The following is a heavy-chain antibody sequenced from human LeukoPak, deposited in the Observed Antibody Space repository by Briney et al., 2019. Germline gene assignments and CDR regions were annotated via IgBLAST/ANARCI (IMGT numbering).Heavy chain of an antibody. Sequence: SVKVSCKASGGTFSSYAISWVRQAPGQGLEWMGGIIPIFGTANYAQKFQGRVTITTDESTSTAYMELSSLRSEDTAVYYCASLDYIGYDYYFDYWGQGTLVTVSS. CDR1: GGTFSSYA. CDR3: ASLDYIGYDYYFDY. D-gene: IGHD5-12*01. J-gene: IGHJ4*02. V-gene: IGHV1-69*05. CDR2: IIPIFGTA.